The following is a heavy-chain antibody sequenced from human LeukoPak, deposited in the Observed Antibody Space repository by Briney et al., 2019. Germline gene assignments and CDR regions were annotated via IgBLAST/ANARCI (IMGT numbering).Heavy chain of an antibody. CDR3: AKIPKGGDGLTSADQIYFDI. J-gene: IGHJ2*01. CDR1: GGSISSYY. CDR2: LYYNGNT. V-gene: IGHV4-59*08. Sequence: SETLSLTCTVSGGSISSYYWSWIRQPPGKGMEWIGYLYYNGNTNNNPSLKSRVTMSVDTSNNQFSLRLSSVTAADTAVYYCAKIPKGGDGLTSADQIYFDIWGRGTLVIVSS. D-gene: IGHD2-21*01.